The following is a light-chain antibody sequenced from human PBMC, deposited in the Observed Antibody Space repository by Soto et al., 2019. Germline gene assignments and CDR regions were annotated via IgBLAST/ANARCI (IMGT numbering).Light chain of an antibody. Sequence: QSALTQPASVSGSPGQSITISCTGTSSDVGSYNYVAWYQQFPGKTPKVMIYEVTNRPSGVSNRFSGSKSGNTASLTISGLQAEDEADYYCSSYSSSSTLRVFGTGTKLTVL. CDR1: SSDVGSYNY. CDR3: SSYSSSSTLRV. J-gene: IGLJ1*01. V-gene: IGLV2-14*01. CDR2: EVT.